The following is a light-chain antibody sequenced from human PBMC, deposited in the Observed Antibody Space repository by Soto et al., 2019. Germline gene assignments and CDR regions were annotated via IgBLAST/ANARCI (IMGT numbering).Light chain of an antibody. Sequence: QSVLTQPRSVSGSPGQPVTISCTGTSSDAGGYKYVSWYQRHPGEAPKLLICDVSERPSGVPDRFSGSKSGNTASLTISGLQPEDQADPSRCSFAGSHSVVFGGGTKVTVL. CDR1: SSDAGGYKY. V-gene: IGLV2-11*01. J-gene: IGLJ3*02. CDR3: CSFAGSHSVV. CDR2: DVS.